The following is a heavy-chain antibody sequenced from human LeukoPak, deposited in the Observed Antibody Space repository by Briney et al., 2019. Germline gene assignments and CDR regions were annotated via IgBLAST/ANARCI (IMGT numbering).Heavy chain of an antibody. D-gene: IGHD3-22*01. J-gene: IGHJ4*02. V-gene: IGHV1-2*06. CDR1: GYTFTAYY. Sequence: ASVKVSCKASGYTFTAYYMHWVRQAPGQGLEWMGRINPNSGGTNYAQKFQGRVTMTRDTSISTAYMELSRLRSDDTAVYYCARENYYDSSGYYDYWGQGTLVTVSS. CDR2: INPNSGGT. CDR3: ARENYYDSSGYYDY.